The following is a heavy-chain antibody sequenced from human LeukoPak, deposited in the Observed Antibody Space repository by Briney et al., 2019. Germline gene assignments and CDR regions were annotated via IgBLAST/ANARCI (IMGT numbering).Heavy chain of an antibody. CDR3: ARDRDNSYFDY. V-gene: IGHV3-33*01. J-gene: IGHJ4*02. CDR2: IWYDGSRT. D-gene: IGHD2-15*01. CDR1: GFTFGNVG. Sequence: GRSLRLSCAASGFTFGNVGMRWVRQAPGKGLEGVAFIWYDGSRTYYADSVRGRFTVSRDNSKNTLFLQMDSLTAEDTAVYYSARDRDNSYFDYCGQGTLLTVSS.